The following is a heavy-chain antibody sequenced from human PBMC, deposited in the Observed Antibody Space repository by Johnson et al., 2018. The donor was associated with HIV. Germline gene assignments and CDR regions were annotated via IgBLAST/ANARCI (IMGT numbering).Heavy chain of an antibody. J-gene: IGHJ3*02. Sequence: VQLVESGGDLVLPGGSLRLSCAASGFTFSTYWMSWVRQAPGKGLEWVAKIRQDGSEKYYVDSVKGRFTISRDNAKNSLYLQMNSLRAEDTAVYYCAKEAAMVQGGAFDIWGQGTMVTVSS. CDR1: GFTFSTYW. CDR3: AKEAAMVQGGAFDI. D-gene: IGHD3-10*01. V-gene: IGHV3-7*01. CDR2: IRQDGSEK.